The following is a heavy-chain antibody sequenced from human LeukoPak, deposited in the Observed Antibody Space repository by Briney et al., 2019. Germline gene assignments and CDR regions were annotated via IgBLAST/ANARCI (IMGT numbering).Heavy chain of an antibody. J-gene: IGHJ6*03. Sequence: SVKVSCKACVGTLSSYAISWVRQAPSQGGEWMGGIITIFGTANYAQKCQCRVTITADESTSTAYRKLSSLRSEDTAVYYCARDHDYYGSGSYYKDYYYYMDVWGKETTVTISS. CDR2: IITIFGTA. D-gene: IGHD3-10*01. CDR3: ARDHDYYGSGSYYKDYYYYMDV. CDR1: VGTLSSYA. V-gene: IGHV1-69*13.